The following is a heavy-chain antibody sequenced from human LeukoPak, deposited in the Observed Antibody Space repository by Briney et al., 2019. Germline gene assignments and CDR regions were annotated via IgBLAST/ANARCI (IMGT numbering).Heavy chain of an antibody. CDR1: GGSSSGYY. Sequence: PSETLSLTCAVYGGSSSGYYWSWIRQPPGKGLEWIGEINHSGSTNYNPSLKSRVTISVDTSKNQFSLKLSSVTAADTAVYYCARQGSSGWYYWFDPWGQGTLVTVSS. CDR3: ARQGSSGWYYWFDP. V-gene: IGHV4-34*01. D-gene: IGHD6-19*01. CDR2: INHSGST. J-gene: IGHJ5*02.